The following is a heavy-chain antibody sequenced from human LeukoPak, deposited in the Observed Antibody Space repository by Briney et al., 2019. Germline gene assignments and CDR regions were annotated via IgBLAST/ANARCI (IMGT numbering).Heavy chain of an antibody. Sequence: SETLSLTCPVSGGSISSYYCSWIRQPPGKGLEWIGYIYYSVRNNYNPSLKTRATLSVKMSRNQFSLKLSSVNAADPPVYTCARCVYGDYIGGVDCVDPWGQGTLVTVSS. V-gene: IGHV4-59*01. CDR3: ARCVYGDYIGGVDCVDP. J-gene: IGHJ5*02. CDR1: GGSISSYY. CDR2: IYYSVRN. D-gene: IGHD4-17*01.